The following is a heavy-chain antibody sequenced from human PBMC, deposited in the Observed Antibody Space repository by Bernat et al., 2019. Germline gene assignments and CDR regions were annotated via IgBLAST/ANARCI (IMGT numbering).Heavy chain of an antibody. CDR2: IWYDGSNK. CDR1: GFIFGSYG. J-gene: IGHJ4*02. CDR3: ARDDTARVNGGDIDY. D-gene: IGHD5-18*01. Sequence: QVQLVESGGGVVQPGRSLRLSCAASGFIFGSYGMHWVRQAPGKGLEWVAVIWYDGSNKNYADSVKGRFTISRDNSKNTLYLQMNSLRAEDTAVYYCARDDTARVNGGDIDYWGQGTLVTVSS. V-gene: IGHV3-33*01.